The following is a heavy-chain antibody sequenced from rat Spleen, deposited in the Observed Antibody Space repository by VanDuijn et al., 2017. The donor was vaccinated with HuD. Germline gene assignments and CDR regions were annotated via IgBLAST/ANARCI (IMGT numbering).Heavy chain of an antibody. J-gene: IGHJ2*01. CDR2: VSISGSRT. CDR1: GFTFSDYY. D-gene: IGHD1-10*01. Sequence: EVQLVESDGDLVQPGRSLKLSCAASGFTFSDYYMAWVRQAPTKGLEWVATVSISGSRTYYADSVKGRFTISRDNAKSSLYLQMNSLKSEDTATYYCARRDGNYRDWGQGVMVTVSS. CDR3: ARRDGNYRD. V-gene: IGHV5-29*01.